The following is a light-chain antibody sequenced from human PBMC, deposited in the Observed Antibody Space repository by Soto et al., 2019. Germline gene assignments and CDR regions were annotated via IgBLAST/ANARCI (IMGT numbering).Light chain of an antibody. CDR1: QNIRNN. J-gene: IGKJ1*01. V-gene: IGKV3-15*01. CDR3: QQYNNWPQWT. CDR2: GAS. Sequence: EVVMTQSPASLSVSPGERVTRSCRARQNIRNNLAWYQQKPGQSPRLLISGASSREAGVPGRFSGSGSGTEFTLIICSLQSEDFGIYYCQQYNNWPQWTFGQATNV.